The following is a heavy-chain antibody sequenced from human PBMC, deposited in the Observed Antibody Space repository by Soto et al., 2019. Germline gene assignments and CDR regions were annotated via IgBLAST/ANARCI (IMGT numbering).Heavy chain of an antibody. J-gene: IGHJ5*02. V-gene: IGHV5-51*01. CDR2: IFPSDSDT. CDR3: ARKDKSGYFNWFDP. CDR1: GYRFTSYW. Sequence: PGESLKISCRSSGYRFTSYWIAWVRQMPGKGLEWMGIIFPSDSDTRYSPSFQGQVTISADRSTSTVFLQWASLKASDTAVYFCARKDKSGYFNWFDPWGQGTLVTVSS. D-gene: IGHD3-22*01.